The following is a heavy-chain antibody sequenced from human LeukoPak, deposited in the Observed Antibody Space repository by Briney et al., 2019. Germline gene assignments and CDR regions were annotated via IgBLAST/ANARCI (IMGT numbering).Heavy chain of an antibody. V-gene: IGHV3-30*02. CDR1: GFTFSSYG. D-gene: IGHD5-24*01. Sequence: AGGSLRLSCAASGFTFSSYGMHWVRQAPGKGLEWVAFIRYDGSNKYYADSVKGRFTISRDNSKNTLYLQMNSLRAEDTAVYYCAKVQVEMATISYYYYYMDVWGKGTTVTISS. CDR2: IRYDGSNK. J-gene: IGHJ6*03. CDR3: AKVQVEMATISYYYYYMDV.